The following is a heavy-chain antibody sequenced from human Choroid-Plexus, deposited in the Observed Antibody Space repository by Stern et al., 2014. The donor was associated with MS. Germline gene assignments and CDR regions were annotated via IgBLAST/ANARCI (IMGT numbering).Heavy chain of an antibody. CDR3: AKDRHYLTYFFDH. V-gene: IGHV3-30*18. Sequence: VQLVESGGGVVQPGRPLRLSCVASGFTFGSCAMHWVRQAPGKGLEWVAVVSYDGSNKYYADSVKGLFTISRDNSQNTLYMQMSSLRPEDTAVYYCAKDRHYLTYFFDHWGQGSLVTVSS. CDR1: GFTFGSCA. D-gene: IGHD2/OR15-2a*01. J-gene: IGHJ5*02. CDR2: VSYDGSNK.